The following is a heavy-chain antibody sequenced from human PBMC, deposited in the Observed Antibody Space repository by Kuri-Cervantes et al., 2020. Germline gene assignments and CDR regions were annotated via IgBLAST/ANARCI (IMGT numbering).Heavy chain of an antibody. J-gene: IGHJ4*02. D-gene: IGHD5-18*01. Sequence: GESLKISCAASGFTVSSNYMSWVRQAPGKGLEWVSVIYSGGSTYYADSVKGRFTISRHNAKNSLYLQMNSLRAEDTAVYYCARGVDTAMEDWGQGTLVTVSS. V-gene: IGHV3-53*01. CDR3: ARGVDTAMED. CDR1: GFTVSSNY. CDR2: IYSGGST.